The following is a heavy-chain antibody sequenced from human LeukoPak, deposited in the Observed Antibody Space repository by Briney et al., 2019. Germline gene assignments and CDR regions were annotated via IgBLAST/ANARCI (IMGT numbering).Heavy chain of an antibody. CDR2: INHSGST. CDR3: ARGALYYYGSGRTA. J-gene: IGHJ4*02. D-gene: IGHD3-10*01. Sequence: SETLSLTCAVYGGSFSNYYWSWIRQPPGKGLEWIGEINHSGSTNYNPSLKSRVTISVDTSKNQFSLKLSSVTAADTAVYYCARGALYYYGSGRTAWSQGTLVTVSS. V-gene: IGHV4-34*01. CDR1: GGSFSNYY.